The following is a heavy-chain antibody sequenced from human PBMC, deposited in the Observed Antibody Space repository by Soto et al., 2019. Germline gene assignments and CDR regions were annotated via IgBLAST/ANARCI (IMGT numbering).Heavy chain of an antibody. CDR2: IKQDGSEK. CDR3: ARDRYGGKDYFDY. Sequence: GGSLRLSCAASGFTFSSYWMSWVRQAPGKGLEWVANIKQDGSEKYYVDSVKGRFTISRDNAKNSLYLQMNSLRAEDTAVYYCARDRYGGKDYFDYWGQGTLVTVSS. V-gene: IGHV3-7*01. D-gene: IGHD1-26*01. J-gene: IGHJ4*02. CDR1: GFTFSSYW.